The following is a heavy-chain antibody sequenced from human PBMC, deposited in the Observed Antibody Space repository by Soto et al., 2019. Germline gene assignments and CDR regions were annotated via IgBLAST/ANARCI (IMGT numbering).Heavy chain of an antibody. CDR1: GGTFSSYA. CDR2: IIPIFSTA. Sequence: QVQLVQSGAEVKKPGSSVKLSCKASGGTFSSYAISWVRQAPGQGLEWVGAIIPIFSTANYAQKFQGSVTITADESTSTAYMELSSLRSEDTAVYYCARDGGYSYAHYDYHRMDVWGQGTTVTVSS. CDR3: ARDGGYSYAHYDYHRMDV. D-gene: IGHD5-18*01. J-gene: IGHJ6*02. V-gene: IGHV1-69*01.